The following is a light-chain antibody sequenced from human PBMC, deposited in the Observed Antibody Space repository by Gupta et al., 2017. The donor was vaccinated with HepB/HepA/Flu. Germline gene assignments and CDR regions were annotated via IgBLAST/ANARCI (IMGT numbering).Light chain of an antibody. J-gene: IGKJ3*01. V-gene: IGKV3-20*01. CDR2: GTS. Sequence: EIVLTHSPGTLYLSPGDGATLSCGASQNINSDFLTWYQQRPGHTPRLLIYGTSTRASGIPDRFSGSGSGTEFTLTIRRREPEDFAVYYCQNDSNSVFTFVPGTKVVFK. CDR3: QNDSNSVFT. CDR1: QNINSDF.